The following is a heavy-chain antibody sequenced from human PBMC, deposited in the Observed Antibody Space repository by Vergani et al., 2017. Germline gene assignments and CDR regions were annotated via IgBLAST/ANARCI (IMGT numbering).Heavy chain of an antibody. CDR1: RHTFQTYG. V-gene: IGHV1-18*01. D-gene: IGHD1-1*01. CDR3: ARVAHSNSEVTPTAFDV. CDR2: IRPYTGHT. Sequence: QVQLVQSGAELKKPGASVSVSCKGSRHTFQTYGISWVRQAPGKGLEWMAWIRPYTGHTIYAQKFQDRVTMTADTSTNTAYMELRSLRSDDTAVYFCARVAHSNSEVTPTAFDVWGQGTMVTVSS. J-gene: IGHJ3*01.